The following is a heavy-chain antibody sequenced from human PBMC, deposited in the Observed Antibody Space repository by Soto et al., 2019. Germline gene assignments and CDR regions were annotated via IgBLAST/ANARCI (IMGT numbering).Heavy chain of an antibody. V-gene: IGHV3-7*01. J-gene: IGHJ5*01. CDR2: VKQGGGER. CDR3: LRHEGTWFDS. D-gene: IGHD1-1*01. CDR1: GFTFSTYW. Sequence: EVQLVESGGGLVQPGGSLRLYCAASGFTFSTYWMTWVRQAPGKGLERVANVKQGGGERYYVDSVKGRFTITRDNARNSLYLQMNSRRVEGTAVYDCLRHEGTWFDSWGQGTPVTVSS.